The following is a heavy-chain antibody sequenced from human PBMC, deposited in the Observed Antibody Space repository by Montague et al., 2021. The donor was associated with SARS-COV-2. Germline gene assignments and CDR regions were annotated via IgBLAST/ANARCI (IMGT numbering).Heavy chain of an antibody. CDR3: ARTNYDFWRGHQRGGAFDI. CDR1: GGSISSSDYD. D-gene: IGHD3-3*01. CDR2: LFYSVNT. V-gene: IGHV4-39*01. Sequence: SETLSLTCTVSGGSISSSDYDWGWIRQPPGKGLEWIGSLFYSVNTYYXPSLKSRVTISVDTSKNQFSLKLSSVTAADTAVYYCARTNYDFWRGHQRGGAFDIWGQGTMVTVSS. J-gene: IGHJ3*02.